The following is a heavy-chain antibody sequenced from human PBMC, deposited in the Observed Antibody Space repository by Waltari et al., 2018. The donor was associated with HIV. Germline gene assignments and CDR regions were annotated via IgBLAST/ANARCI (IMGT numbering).Heavy chain of an antibody. CDR1: GTTFSNGW. CDR3: TTWQGGSY. Sequence: EVQVVESGGGLVKPGGSLRLSCTVSGTTFSNGWMIWVRQAPGKGLEWIGRIKSKAEGGTIDYGTPVKGRFTISRDDSKDTVYLQMNNLETEDTALYYCTTWQGGSYWGRGTLVTVSS. V-gene: IGHV3-15*01. J-gene: IGHJ4*02. D-gene: IGHD3-10*01. CDR2: IKSKAEGGTI.